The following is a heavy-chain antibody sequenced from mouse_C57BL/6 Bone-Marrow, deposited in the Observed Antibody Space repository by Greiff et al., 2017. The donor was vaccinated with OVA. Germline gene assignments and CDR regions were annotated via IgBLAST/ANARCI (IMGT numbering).Heavy chain of an antibody. V-gene: IGHV1-76*01. CDR3: ARRPPYYYAMDY. J-gene: IGHJ4*01. Sequence: QVQLQQPGAELVRPGASVKLSCKASGYTFTDYYINWVKQRPGQGLEWIARIYPGSGNTYYNEKFKGKATLTAEKSSSTAYMQLSSLTSEDSAVYFCARRPPYYYAMDYWGQGTSVTVSS. CDR2: IYPGSGNT. CDR1: GYTFTDYY.